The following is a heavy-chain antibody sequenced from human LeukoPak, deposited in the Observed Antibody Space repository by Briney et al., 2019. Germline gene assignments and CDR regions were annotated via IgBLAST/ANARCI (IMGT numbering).Heavy chain of an antibody. V-gene: IGHV3-23*01. CDR2: ISGSGENT. J-gene: IGHJ4*02. CDR1: GFTFSCYA. CDR3: ASDLRGYSGYDSDF. D-gene: IGHD5-12*01. Sequence: GGSLRLSCAASGFTFSCYAMSWVRQAPAKGLEWVSVISGSGENTNYADSVKGRFTISRDNSKNTLYLQMNSLRAEDTDVYYCASDLRGYSGYDSDFWGQGTLVTVSS.